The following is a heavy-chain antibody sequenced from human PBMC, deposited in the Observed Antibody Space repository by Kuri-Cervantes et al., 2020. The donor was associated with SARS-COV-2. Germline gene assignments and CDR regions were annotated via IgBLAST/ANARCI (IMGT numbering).Heavy chain of an antibody. J-gene: IGHJ4*02. V-gene: IGHV3-74*01. CDR1: GFTFSGHW. CDR3: VRDGDHWNFDY. CDR2: INPDGSYT. Sequence: LSLTCAASGFTFSGHWIHWVRQAPGKGLVWVSRINPDGSYTSNADSVKGRFTLSRDNAKNMLFLQMNSLRAEDTAVYYCVRDGDHWNFDYWGQGTLVTVSS. D-gene: IGHD1-1*01.